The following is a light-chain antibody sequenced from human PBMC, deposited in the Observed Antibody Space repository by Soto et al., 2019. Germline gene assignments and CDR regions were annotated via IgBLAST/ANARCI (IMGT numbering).Light chain of an antibody. CDR2: GAS. J-gene: IGKJ1*01. V-gene: IGKV3-20*01. CDR3: QQYGSSPQT. CDR1: QSVSSK. Sequence: ETVMTQSPATLSVSPGESATLSCRASQSVSSKLAWYQQKPGQAPRLLIYGASSRATGIPDRFSGSGSGTDFTLTISRLEPEDFAVYYCQQYGSSPQTFGQGTKVDI.